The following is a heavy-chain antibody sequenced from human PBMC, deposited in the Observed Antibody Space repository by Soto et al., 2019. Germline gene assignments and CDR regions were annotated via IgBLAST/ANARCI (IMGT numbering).Heavy chain of an antibody. Sequence: EVQLVESGGGLVQPGGSLRLSCAASGFTVSSNYMSWVRQAPGKGLEWVSVIYSGGSTYYADSVKGRFTISRDNSMNTLYLQMNSLRAEDTAVYYCATHTVTTRYYYYGMDVWGQGTTVTVSS. CDR2: IYSGGST. CDR3: ATHTVTTRYYYYGMDV. D-gene: IGHD4-4*01. V-gene: IGHV3-66*04. CDR1: GFTVSSNY. J-gene: IGHJ6*02.